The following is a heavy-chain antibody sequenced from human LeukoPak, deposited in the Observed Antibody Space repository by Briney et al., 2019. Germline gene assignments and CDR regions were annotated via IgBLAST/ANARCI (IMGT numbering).Heavy chain of an antibody. D-gene: IGHD3-16*02. CDR1: GGSISSSNW. Sequence: SGTLSLTCAVSGGSISSSNWWSWIRQPPGKGLEWIGEIYHSGSTNYNPSLKSRVTISVDKSKTQFSLKLSSVTAADTAVYYCARGGRYYDYVWGSYRPFDYWGQGTLVTVSS. CDR3: ARGGRYYDYVWGSYRPFDY. V-gene: IGHV4-4*02. J-gene: IGHJ4*02. CDR2: IYHSGST.